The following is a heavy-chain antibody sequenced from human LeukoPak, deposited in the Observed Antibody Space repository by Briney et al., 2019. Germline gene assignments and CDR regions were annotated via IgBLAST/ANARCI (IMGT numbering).Heavy chain of an antibody. CDR1: GGTFSSYA. CDR3: ARDPDDYGGNSPFDY. Sequence: SVKVSCKASGGTFSSYAISWVRQAPGQGLEWMGRIIPILGIANYAQKFQGRVTITADKSTSTAYMELSSLGSEDTAVYYCARDPDDYGGNSPFDYWGQGTLVTVSS. J-gene: IGHJ4*02. CDR2: IIPILGIA. D-gene: IGHD4-23*01. V-gene: IGHV1-69*04.